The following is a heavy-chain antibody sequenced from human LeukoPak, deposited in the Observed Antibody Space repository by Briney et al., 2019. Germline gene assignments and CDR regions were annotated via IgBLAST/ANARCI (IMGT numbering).Heavy chain of an antibody. Sequence: GGSLRLSCSASGVTFSNYAMTWVCQAPGKGLEWVSLIGNGGSTYYADSVKGRFTISRDNSKNTVYLQMNSLRVEDTAVYYCAKRAEYDTSGYYGYWGQGTLVTVSS. CDR1: GVTFSNYA. V-gene: IGHV3-23*01. CDR2: IGNGGST. CDR3: AKRAEYDTSGYYGY. J-gene: IGHJ4*02. D-gene: IGHD3-22*01.